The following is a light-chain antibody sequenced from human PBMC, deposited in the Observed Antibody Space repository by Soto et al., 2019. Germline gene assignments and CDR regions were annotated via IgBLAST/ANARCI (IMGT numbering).Light chain of an antibody. CDR3: QQRGSWPLT. J-gene: IGKJ4*01. Sequence: EIVLTQSPDTLSLSPGERATLSCRASQRVSSYLAWYQQKPGQAPRLLIFDGFNRATGIPARFSGSGSGTDFTLTISSLEPEDFALYYCQQRGSWPLTFGGGTKVEIK. CDR1: QRVSSY. CDR2: DGF. V-gene: IGKV3-11*01.